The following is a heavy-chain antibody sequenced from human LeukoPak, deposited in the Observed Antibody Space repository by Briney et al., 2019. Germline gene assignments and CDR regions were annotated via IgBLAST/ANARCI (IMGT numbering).Heavy chain of an antibody. D-gene: IGHD1-26*01. CDR2: ISAYNGNT. Sequence: ASVKASCKASGYTFTSYGISWVRQAPGQGLEWMGWISAYNGNTNYAQKLQGRVTMTTDTSTSTAYMELRSLRSDDTAVYYCARDGSGSYFEGYWFDPWGQGTLVTVSS. V-gene: IGHV1-18*01. CDR1: GYTFTSYG. J-gene: IGHJ5*02. CDR3: ARDGSGSYFEGYWFDP.